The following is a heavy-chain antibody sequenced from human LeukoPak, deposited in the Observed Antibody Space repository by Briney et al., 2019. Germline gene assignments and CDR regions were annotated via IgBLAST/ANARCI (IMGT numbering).Heavy chain of an antibody. V-gene: IGHV3-74*01. J-gene: IGHJ4*02. D-gene: IGHD3-16*02. CDR2: INSDGSST. CDR3: ARSPYDYVWGSYRQEGYSDY. Sequence: GGSLRLSCAASGFTFSSYWMHWVRQAPGKGLVWVSRINSDGSSTSYADSVKGRFTISRDNAKNTLYLQMNSLRAEDTAVYYCARSPYDYVWGSYRQEGYSDYWGQGTLVTVSS. CDR1: GFTFSSYW.